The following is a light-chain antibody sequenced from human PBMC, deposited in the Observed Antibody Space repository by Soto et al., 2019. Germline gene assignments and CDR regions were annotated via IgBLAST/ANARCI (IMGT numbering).Light chain of an antibody. V-gene: IGLV1-40*01. CDR2: GNS. J-gene: IGLJ2*01. CDR3: QSYDSSSVV. CDR1: SSNIGAGYD. Sequence: QSVLTQPPSLSGAPGQRVTISCTGSSSNIGAGYDVHWYQQLPGTAPKLLIYGNSNRPSGVPDRFSGSKSGTSASLAITGLQAEDEADYYCQSYDSSSVVFGGGTKLTVL.